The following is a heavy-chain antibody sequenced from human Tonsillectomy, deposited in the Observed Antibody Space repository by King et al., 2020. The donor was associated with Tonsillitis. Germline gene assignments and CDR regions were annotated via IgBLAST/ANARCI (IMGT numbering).Heavy chain of an antibody. CDR3: AKDHRRALAGAPFLDH. CDR1: GFTFDDHA. V-gene: IGHV3-43D*03. Sequence: VQLVESGGLVVQPGGSLRISCAASGFTFDDHAMHWVRQAPGKGLEWVCLINWDGSRAYYADSVQGRFTVSRDDSTNSLHLQMNSLRVEDTALYYCAKDHRRALAGAPFLDHWGQGTLVTVSS. J-gene: IGHJ4*02. D-gene: IGHD6-19*01. CDR2: INWDGSRA.